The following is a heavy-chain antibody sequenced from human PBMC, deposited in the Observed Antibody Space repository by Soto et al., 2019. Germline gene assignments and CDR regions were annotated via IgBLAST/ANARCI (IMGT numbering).Heavy chain of an antibody. CDR1: GFTFSNYG. J-gene: IGHJ6*02. CDR3: AKDEVRVGGFARASHGMDV. D-gene: IGHD3-10*01. CDR2: ISNDGSNK. Sequence: QVQLVESGGGVVQPGKSLRLSCAASGFTFSNYGMHWVRQAPGKGLEWVALISNDGSNKKYADSVKGRFTISRDNSKNTLYLKMKSLGGEDTAVYYCAKDEVRVGGFARASHGMDVWGQGTTATFPS. V-gene: IGHV3-30*18.